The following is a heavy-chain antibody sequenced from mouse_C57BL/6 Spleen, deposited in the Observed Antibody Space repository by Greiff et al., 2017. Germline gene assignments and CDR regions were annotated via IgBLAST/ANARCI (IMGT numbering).Heavy chain of an antibody. CDR3: ARLGTGTAYYFDY. CDR1: GYAFSSYW. CDR2: IYPGDGDT. V-gene: IGHV1-80*01. Sequence: QVQLQQSGAELVKPGASVKISCKASGYAFSSYWMNWVKQRPGKGLEWIGQIYPGDGDTNYNGKFKGKATLTADKSSSTAYMQLSSLTSEDSAVYFCARLGTGTAYYFDYWGQGTTLTVSS. D-gene: IGHD4-1*01. J-gene: IGHJ2*01.